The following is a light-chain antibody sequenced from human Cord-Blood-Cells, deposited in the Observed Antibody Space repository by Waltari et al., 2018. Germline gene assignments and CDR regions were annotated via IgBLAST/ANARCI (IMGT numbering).Light chain of an antibody. CDR3: MQALQTPFT. V-gene: IGKV2-28*01. CDR1: QSLLHSNGYNY. Sequence: DIVMTQSPLSLPVTPGAPASIPSRSSQSLLHSNGYNYLDWYLQKPGQSPQLLIYLGSNRASGVPDRFSGSGSGTEFTLKSSRVEAEDVGVYYCMQALQTPFTFGPGTKVDIK. CDR2: LGS. J-gene: IGKJ3*01.